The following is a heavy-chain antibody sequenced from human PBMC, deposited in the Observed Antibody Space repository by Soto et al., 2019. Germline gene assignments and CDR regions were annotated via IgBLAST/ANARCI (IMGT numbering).Heavy chain of an antibody. Sequence: GGSLRLSCAASGFTFSSYGMHWVRQAPGKGLEWVAVISYDGSNKYYADSVKGRFTISRDNSKNTPYLQMNSLRAEDTAVYYCAKDWEGSSWYPYFDYWGQGTLVTVSS. CDR2: ISYDGSNK. V-gene: IGHV3-30*18. J-gene: IGHJ4*02. CDR3: AKDWEGSSWYPYFDY. CDR1: GFTFSSYG. D-gene: IGHD6-13*01.